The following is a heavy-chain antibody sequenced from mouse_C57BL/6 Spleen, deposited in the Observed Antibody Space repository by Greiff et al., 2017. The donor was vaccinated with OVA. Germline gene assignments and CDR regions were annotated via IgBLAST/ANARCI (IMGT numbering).Heavy chain of an antibody. Sequence: EVNVVESGGGLVQPGGSLKLSCAASGFTFSDYYMYWVRQTPEKRLEWVAYISNGGGSTYYPDTVKGRFTISRDNAKNTLYLQMSRLKSEDTAMYYCARFSYGYYAMDYWGQGTSVTVSS. CDR3: ARFSYGYYAMDY. J-gene: IGHJ4*01. CDR1: GFTFSDYY. D-gene: IGHD2-1*01. V-gene: IGHV5-12*01. CDR2: ISNGGGST.